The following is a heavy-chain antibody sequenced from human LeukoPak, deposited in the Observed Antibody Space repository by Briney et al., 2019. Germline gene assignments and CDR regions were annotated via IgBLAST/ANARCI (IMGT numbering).Heavy chain of an antibody. CDR2: IYYSGST. J-gene: IGHJ5*02. CDR1: GDSISSNSYY. Sequence: SETLSLTCTVSGDSISSNSYYWGWIRQPPGKGLEWIGSIYYSGSTYYNPSLKSRVTISVDTSKNQFSLELSSVTAADTAVYYCARQFYTAIVLFWFDPWGLGTLVTVSS. CDR3: ARQFYTAIVLFWFDP. D-gene: IGHD5-18*01. V-gene: IGHV4-39*07.